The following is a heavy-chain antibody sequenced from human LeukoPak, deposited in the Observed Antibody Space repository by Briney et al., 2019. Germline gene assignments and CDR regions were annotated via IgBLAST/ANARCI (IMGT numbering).Heavy chain of an antibody. D-gene: IGHD5-18*01. J-gene: IGHJ6*03. CDR2: IKQDGSEK. CDR3: ARDRGSSYGYYTDV. Sequence: GGSLRLSCAASGFTFSSYGMHWVRQAPGKGLEWVANIKQDGSEKYYVDSVKGRFTISRDNAKNSLYLQINSLRAEDTAVYYCARDRGSSYGYYTDVWGKGTTVTISS. V-gene: IGHV3-7*01. CDR1: GFTFSSYG.